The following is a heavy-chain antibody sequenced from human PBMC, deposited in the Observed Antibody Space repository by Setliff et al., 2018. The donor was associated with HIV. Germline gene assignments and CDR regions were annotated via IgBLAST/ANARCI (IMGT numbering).Heavy chain of an antibody. Sequence: GGSLRLSCAASGFTFSTHAMTWVRQAPGKGLEWVSVFSAGGGRTYYADSVRGRFTISRDNSKSTLYLQMSSLRVEDTAAYYCAKEVPYSNGFMYFDYWGQGTLVTVSS. V-gene: IGHV3-23*01. J-gene: IGHJ4*02. CDR1: GFTFSTHA. CDR2: FSAGGGRT. CDR3: AKEVPYSNGFMYFDY. D-gene: IGHD3-22*01.